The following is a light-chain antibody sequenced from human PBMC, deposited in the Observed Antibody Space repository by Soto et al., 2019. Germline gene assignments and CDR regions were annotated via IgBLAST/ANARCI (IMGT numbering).Light chain of an antibody. J-gene: IGLJ3*02. CDR3: CSYADNHILL. Sequence: QSALTQPASVSGSPGQSITISCTGNSSDVGSYNLVSWYQHHPGKAPKLIIYEGSKRPSGISNRFSGSKSGNTASLTISGLQAEDEADFHCCSYADNHILLFGGGTKVTVL. V-gene: IGLV2-23*01. CDR1: SSDVGSYNL. CDR2: EGS.